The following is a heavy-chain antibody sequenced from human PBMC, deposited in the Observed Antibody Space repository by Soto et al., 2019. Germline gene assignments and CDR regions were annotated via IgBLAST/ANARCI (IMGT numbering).Heavy chain of an antibody. Sequence: QVQLVQSGDEVKKPGASVKVSCKASGFAFSNYNINWVRQAAGQGLEWMGWASPNSGDGGYAQKFQGRVTMTRDTSTRTVYMELNSLRSDDTAVYYCATYSSSWHDAFDVWGQGTMLIVSS. D-gene: IGHD6-13*01. J-gene: IGHJ3*01. CDR3: ATYSSSWHDAFDV. V-gene: IGHV1-8*01. CDR2: ASPNSGDG. CDR1: GFAFSNYN.